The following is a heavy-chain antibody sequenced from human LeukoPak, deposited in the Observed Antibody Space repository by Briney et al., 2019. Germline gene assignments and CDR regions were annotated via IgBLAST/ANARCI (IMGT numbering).Heavy chain of an antibody. CDR1: GFTFSSYA. J-gene: IGHJ4*02. CDR3: ARTPKGGDY. D-gene: IGHD2-15*01. V-gene: IGHV3-7*01. Sequence: GGSLRLSCAASGFTFSSYAMHWVRQAPGKGLEWVGNIKQDGSEKYYADSVKGRFTISRDNAKNSLYLQMNSLRAEDTVVYYCARTPKGGDYWGQGALVTVSS. CDR2: IKQDGSEK.